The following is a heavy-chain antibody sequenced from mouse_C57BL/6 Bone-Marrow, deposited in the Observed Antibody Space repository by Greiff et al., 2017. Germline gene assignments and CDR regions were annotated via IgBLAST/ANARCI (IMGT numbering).Heavy chain of an antibody. J-gene: IGHJ3*01. Sequence: QVQLQQSGAELARPGASVKLSCKASGYTFTSYGISWVKQRTGQGLEWIGESYPRSGNTYYNEKFKSKATLTADTSSSTAYMELRSLTSEDAAVYFCARKERGFAYGGQGTLVTVSA. CDR1: GYTFTSYG. CDR2: SYPRSGNT. V-gene: IGHV1-81*01. CDR3: ARKERGFAY.